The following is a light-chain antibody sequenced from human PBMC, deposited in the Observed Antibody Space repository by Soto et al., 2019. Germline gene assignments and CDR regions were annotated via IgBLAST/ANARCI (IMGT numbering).Light chain of an antibody. CDR3: GTCDSSLSAGV. Sequence: QSVLTQPPSVSAAPGQKVTISCSGSRSNLGNNFVSWYQHLPGTAPKLLIYDNNQRPSGIPDRFSGSKSGTSATLGITGLQTGDEADYYCGTCDSSLSAGVFGGGTKLTVL. V-gene: IGLV1-51*01. CDR2: DNN. CDR1: RSNLGNNF. J-gene: IGLJ3*02.